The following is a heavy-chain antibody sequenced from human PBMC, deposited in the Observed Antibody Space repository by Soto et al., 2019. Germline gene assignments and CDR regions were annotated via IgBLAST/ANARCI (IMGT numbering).Heavy chain of an antibody. CDR3: AKNWYSSSWSNYYYYGMDV. J-gene: IGHJ6*02. V-gene: IGHV3-23*01. CDR2: ISGSGGST. CDR1: GFTFSSYA. D-gene: IGHD6-13*01. Sequence: GGSLRLSCAASGFTFSSYAMSWVRQAPGKGLEWVSAISGSGGSTYYADSVKGRFTISRDNSKNTLYLQMNSLRAEDTAVYYCAKNWYSSSWSNYYYYGMDVWGQGTTVTVSS.